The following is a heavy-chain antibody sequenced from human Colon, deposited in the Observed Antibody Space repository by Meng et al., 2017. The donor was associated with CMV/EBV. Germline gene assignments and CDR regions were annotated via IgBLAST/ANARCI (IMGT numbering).Heavy chain of an antibody. CDR3: AKESGYRFLGSNYFDS. Sequence: GGSLRLSCAASGFTFSDFAMGWVRQAPGKGLDWVSAITGRSTDTYYADSVKGRFTIFRDNSNNTLYLQMHSLRAADTAVYFCAKESGYRFLGSNYFDSWGQGTLVTVSS. CDR1: GFTFSDFA. J-gene: IGHJ4*02. D-gene: IGHD3-16*02. V-gene: IGHV3-23*01. CDR2: ITGRSTDT.